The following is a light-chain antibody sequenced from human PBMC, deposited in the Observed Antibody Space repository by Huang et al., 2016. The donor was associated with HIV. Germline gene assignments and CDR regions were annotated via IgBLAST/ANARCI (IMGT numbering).Light chain of an antibody. Sequence: AIQMTQSPSSLSASVGDRVTITCRASQAIRNDLGWYQQRPGTAPKLLIYAASEWHSVVPLMFSGSGSGTDFTLTISSLQPEDFGTYYCLQDYSYPRTFGQGTKVKV. CDR3: LQDYSYPRT. CDR2: AAS. J-gene: IGKJ1*01. V-gene: IGKV1-6*01. CDR1: QAIRND.